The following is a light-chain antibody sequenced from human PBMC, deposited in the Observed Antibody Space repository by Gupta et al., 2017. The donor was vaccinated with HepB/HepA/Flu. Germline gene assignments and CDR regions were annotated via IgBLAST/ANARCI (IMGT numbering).Light chain of an antibody. CDR1: SGSVANNY. V-gene: IGLV6-57*02. CDR3: QSFDKTSVV. Sequence: NSMMSQPHSVSGSLEKTETISCTGSSGSVANNYVQWYQQRPGSAPTTVIYEDNRKPSGVPDRFSSSSDSSSNSASLTISGLKTEDEADYYWQSFDKTSVVFGGRTKLTVL. J-gene: IGLJ2*01. CDR2: EDN.